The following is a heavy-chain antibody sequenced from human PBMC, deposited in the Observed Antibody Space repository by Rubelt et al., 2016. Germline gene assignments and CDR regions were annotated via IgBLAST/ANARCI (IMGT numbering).Heavy chain of an antibody. CDR1: GFTFSNAW. V-gene: IGHV3-21*01. D-gene: IGHD6-13*01. Sequence: EVQLVESGGGLVKPGGSLRLSCAASGFTFSNAWMSWVRQAPGKGLEWVSSISSSSSYIYYADSVKGRFTISRDNAKNSLYLQMNSLRAEDTAVYYCTGDDSSSVFDYWGQGTLVTVSS. CDR2: ISSSSSYI. J-gene: IGHJ4*02. CDR3: TGDDSSSVFDY.